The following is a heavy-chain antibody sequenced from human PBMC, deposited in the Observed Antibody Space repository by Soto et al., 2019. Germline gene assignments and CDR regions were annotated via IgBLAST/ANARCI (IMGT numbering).Heavy chain of an antibody. Sequence: GGSLRLSCAASGFNFRSYAMSWVRQAPGKGPEWVSYISSSTSFTNYADSVKGRFTISRDNAKNSLHLQMNSLRAEDTAVYYCARIGYYYDSRNLPPPYYFDYWGQGTLVTVSS. CDR3: ARIGYYYDSRNLPPPYYFDY. D-gene: IGHD3-22*01. CDR1: GFNFRSYA. V-gene: IGHV3-21*05. J-gene: IGHJ4*02. CDR2: ISSSTSFT.